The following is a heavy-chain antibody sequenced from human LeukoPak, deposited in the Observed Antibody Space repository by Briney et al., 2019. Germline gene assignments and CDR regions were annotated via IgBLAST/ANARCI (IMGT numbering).Heavy chain of an antibody. D-gene: IGHD4/OR15-4a*01. Sequence: HAGRSLRLSCAASGFTFSTYAMHWVRQAPGKGLEWVALISYDGSNKYYADSVKGRFTISRDNSKNTLYLQMNSLRAEDTAVYYCARRAGAYSHPYDYWGQGTLVTVSS. CDR2: ISYDGSNK. CDR1: GFTFSTYA. CDR3: ARRAGAYSHPYDY. J-gene: IGHJ4*02. V-gene: IGHV3-30*14.